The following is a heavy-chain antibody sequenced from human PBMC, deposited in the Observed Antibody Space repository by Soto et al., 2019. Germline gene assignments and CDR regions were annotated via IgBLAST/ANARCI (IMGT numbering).Heavy chain of an antibody. CDR2: IYYSGRT. CDR1: GGSISSGDYY. V-gene: IGHV4-30-4*01. J-gene: IGHJ6*02. D-gene: IGHD6-13*01. CDR3: ASYSSSWYLYYYYGMDV. Sequence: SETLSLTCTVSGGSISSGDYYWSCIRQRPGKGLEWIEYIYYSGRTYYSPTLKSQVTISVGTSKNQFSLKLSSVTAADTAVYYCASYSSSWYLYYYYGMDVWGQGTTVTVSS.